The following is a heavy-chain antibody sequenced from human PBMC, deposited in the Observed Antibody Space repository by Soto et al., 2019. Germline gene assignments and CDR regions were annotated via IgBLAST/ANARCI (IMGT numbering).Heavy chain of an antibody. V-gene: IGHV3-49*03. CDR1: GFTFGDYA. CDR2: IRSKAYGGTT. J-gene: IGHJ4*02. D-gene: IGHD1-7*01. CDR3: TGGAWNFPFDY. Sequence: PGGSLRLSCTASGFTFGDYAMSWFRQAPGKGLEWVGFIRSKAYGGTTEYAASVKGRFTISRDDSKSIAYLQMNSLKTEDTAVYYCTGGAWNFPFDYWGQGTLVTVSS.